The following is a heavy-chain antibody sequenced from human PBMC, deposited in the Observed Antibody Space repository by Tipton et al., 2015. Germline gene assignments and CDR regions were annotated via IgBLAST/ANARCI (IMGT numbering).Heavy chain of an antibody. CDR1: AYSISSDYY. J-gene: IGHJ5*02. CDR3: ARRSTASGPPGRFDP. V-gene: IGHV4-38-2*01. CDR2: MFYSGSA. D-gene: IGHD5-12*01. Sequence: TLSLTCAVSAYSISSDYYWGWIRQPPGKGLEWIGNMFYSGSAYYNPALNSRVTISVDTSKNQFSLKLSSVTAADTAVYYCARRSTASGPPGRFDPWGQGTLVTVSS.